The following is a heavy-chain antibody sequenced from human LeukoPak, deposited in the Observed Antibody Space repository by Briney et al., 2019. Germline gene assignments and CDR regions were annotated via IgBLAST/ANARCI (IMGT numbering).Heavy chain of an antibody. Sequence: SETLSLTCTVSGGSISSYYWSWIRQPAGKGLEWIGRIYTSGSTNYNPSLKSRVTMSVDTSKNQFSLKLSSVTAADTAVYYCAREALSSSWYEGNYYYMDVWGKGTTVTVSS. V-gene: IGHV4-4*07. D-gene: IGHD6-13*01. CDR2: IYTSGST. CDR1: GGSISSYY. J-gene: IGHJ6*03. CDR3: AREALSSSWYEGNYYYMDV.